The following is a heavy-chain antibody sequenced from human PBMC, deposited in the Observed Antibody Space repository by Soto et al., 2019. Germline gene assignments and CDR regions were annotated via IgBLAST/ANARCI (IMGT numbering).Heavy chain of an antibody. D-gene: IGHD2-15*01. CDR3: ARISCKGGSCYFDFDH. CDR2: INPSGEHT. J-gene: IGHJ4*02. CDR1: GYSFKDHY. V-gene: IGHV1-46*02. Sequence: ASVKVSCKASGYSFKDHYMHWVRQAPGRGLEWVGIINPSGEHTNYAQQFRGRVAMTRDASTSTAYMELRSLRSEDTAVYFCARISCKGGSCYFDFDHWGQGTLVTVSS.